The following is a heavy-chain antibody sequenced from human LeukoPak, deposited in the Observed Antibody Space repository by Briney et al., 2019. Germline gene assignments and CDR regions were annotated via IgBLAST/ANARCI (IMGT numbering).Heavy chain of an antibody. V-gene: IGHV4-30-4*08. CDR3: ARGGDYDILTGGYYYGMDV. J-gene: IGHJ6*02. CDR2: IYYSGST. D-gene: IGHD3-9*01. CDR1: GGSISSGDYY. Sequence: SETLSLTCTVSGGSISSGDYYWSWIRQPPGKGLEWIGYIYYSGSTYYNPSLKSRVTISVDTSKNQFSLKLSSVTAADTAVYYCARGGDYDILTGGYYYGMDVWGQGTTVTVSS.